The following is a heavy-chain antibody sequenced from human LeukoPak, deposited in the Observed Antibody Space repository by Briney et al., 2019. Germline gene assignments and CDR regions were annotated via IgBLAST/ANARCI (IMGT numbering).Heavy chain of an antibody. CDR3: AINYYDSSGYQPFDY. J-gene: IGHJ4*02. V-gene: IGHV1-69*05. CDR2: IIPIFGTA. D-gene: IGHD3-22*01. CDR1: GYTFTSYA. Sequence: ASVKVSCKASGYTFTSYAISWVRQAPGQGLEWMGGIIPIFGTANYAQKFQGRVTITTDESTSTAYMELSSLISEDTAVYYCAINYYDSSGYQPFDYWGQGTLVTVSS.